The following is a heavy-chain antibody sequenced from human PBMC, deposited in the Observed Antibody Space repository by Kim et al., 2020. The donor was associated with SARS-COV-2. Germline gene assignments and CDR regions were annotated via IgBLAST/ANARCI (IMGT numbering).Heavy chain of an antibody. CDR3: ARAVMVRGRLDH. CDR2: ISSSSNNI. CDR1: GFTFNTYS. Sequence: GGSLRLSCAASGFTFNTYSMNWVRQAPGKGLEWVSHISSSSNNIKYADSVKGRFTIPRDNAKTSVFLQMNSLRAEDTAVFYCARAVMVRGRLDHWGQGT. J-gene: IGHJ4*02. V-gene: IGHV3-48*04. D-gene: IGHD3-10*01.